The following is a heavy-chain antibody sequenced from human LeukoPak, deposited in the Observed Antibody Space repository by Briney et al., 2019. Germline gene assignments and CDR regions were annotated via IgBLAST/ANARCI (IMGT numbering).Heavy chain of an antibody. CDR2: INSDGSST. D-gene: IGHD3-10*01. J-gene: IGHJ6*02. CDR1: GFTFSSYW. CDR3: ARDRLPSGEDYYYGMDV. V-gene: IGHV3-74*01. Sequence: GGSLRLSCAASGFTFSSYWMHWVRQAPGKGLVWVSRINSDGSSTSYADSVKGRFTISRDNAKNTLYLQMNSLRAEDTAVYYCARDRLPSGEDYYYGMDVWGQGTTVTVSS.